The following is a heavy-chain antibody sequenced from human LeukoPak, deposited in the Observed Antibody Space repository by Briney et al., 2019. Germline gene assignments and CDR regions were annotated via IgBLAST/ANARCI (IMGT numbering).Heavy chain of an antibody. J-gene: IGHJ4*02. D-gene: IGHD6-19*01. CDR1: GFTFSDHA. CDR3: AKVRPPPGSGWYGGDDS. CDR2: INGNGGGS. V-gene: IGHV3-23*01. Sequence: GGSLRLSCAASGFTFSDHAMSWVRQAPAKGLEWVSSINGNGGGSYYIDSVKGRFTVSRDNSENALYLQMNNLRTEDTAVYYCAKVRPPPGSGWYGGDDSWGQGTLVTVSS.